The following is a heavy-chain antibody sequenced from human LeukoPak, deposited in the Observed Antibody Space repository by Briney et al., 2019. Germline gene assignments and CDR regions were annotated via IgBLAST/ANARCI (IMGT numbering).Heavy chain of an antibody. D-gene: IGHD3-22*01. J-gene: IGHJ4*02. CDR2: ISHSEST. CDR3: VTYYYGSSAPKRNY. Sequence: SETLSLTCAVYGGSFSDYFWSWIRQPPGKGLEWIGEISHSESTTYNPSLRSRVTISGDTSKKQFSLKLSSVTAADTAVYYCVTYYYGSSAPKRNYWGQGILVTVSS. CDR1: GGSFSDYF. V-gene: IGHV4-34*01.